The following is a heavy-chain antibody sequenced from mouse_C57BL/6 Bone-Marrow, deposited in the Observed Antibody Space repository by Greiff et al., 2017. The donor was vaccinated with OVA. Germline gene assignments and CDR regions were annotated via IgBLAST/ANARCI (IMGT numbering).Heavy chain of an antibody. V-gene: IGHV1-82*01. CDR3: ARLRLFDY. D-gene: IGHD1-2*01. CDR2: IYPGDGDT. J-gene: IGHJ2*01. CDR1: GYAFSSSW. Sequence: SGPELVKPGASVKISCKASGYAFSSSWMNWVKQRPGKGLEWIGRIYPGDGDTNYNGKFKGKATLTADKSSSTAYMQLSSLTSEDSAVYFCARLRLFDYWGQGTTLTVSS.